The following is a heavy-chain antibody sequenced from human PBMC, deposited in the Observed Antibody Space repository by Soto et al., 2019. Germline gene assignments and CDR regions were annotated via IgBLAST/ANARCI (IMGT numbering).Heavy chain of an antibody. D-gene: IGHD3-10*01. CDR3: ASPLGIKFDY. Sequence: SETLSLTCTVSGGSISSSSYYWGWIRQPPGKGLEWIGTIHYSGTTNYNPSLKSRVTISVDTSQNQFSLKLNSLTAADTAVYYCASPLGIKFDYWGQGALVTVSS. J-gene: IGHJ4*02. CDR1: GGSISSSSYY. V-gene: IGHV4-39*01. CDR2: IHYSGTT.